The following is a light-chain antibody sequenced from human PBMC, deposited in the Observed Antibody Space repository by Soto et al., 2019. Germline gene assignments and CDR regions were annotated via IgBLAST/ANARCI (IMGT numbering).Light chain of an antibody. J-gene: IGKJ4*01. Sequence: DIQMTQSPSSLSASVGDRVTITCPASQSISSYLSWYQQKPGKAPNLLIYGASTLQSGVPSRFGGSGSGTDFTLTISSLQPEDFATYYCQQGYSTPPTFGGGTKVEIK. V-gene: IGKV1-39*01. CDR2: GAS. CDR1: QSISSY. CDR3: QQGYSTPPT.